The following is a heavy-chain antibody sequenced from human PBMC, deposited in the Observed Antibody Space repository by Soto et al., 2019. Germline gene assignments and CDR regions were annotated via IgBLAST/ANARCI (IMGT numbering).Heavy chain of an antibody. CDR2: IYYSGST. V-gene: IGHV4-39*01. J-gene: IGHJ3*01. CDR1: GGSISSSSYN. CDR3: ARRDGAFDV. Sequence: QLQLQESGPGLVKPSETLSLTCSVSGGSISSSSYNWGWIRQPPGKGLEWIGSIYYSGSTYYNPSRRSRVTISKDTSKGQFSLKLTSVTAADSAVYYCARRDGAFDVWGQGTMVTVSS.